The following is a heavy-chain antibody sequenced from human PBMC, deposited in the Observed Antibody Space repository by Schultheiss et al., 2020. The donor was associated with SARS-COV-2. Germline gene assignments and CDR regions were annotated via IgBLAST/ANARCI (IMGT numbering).Heavy chain of an antibody. CDR1: GFTFSSFA. CDR2: IWYDGSNK. V-gene: IGHV3-33*08. D-gene: IGHD3-9*01. CDR3: ARAVGVLRYFDLDY. J-gene: IGHJ4*02. Sequence: SCAASGFTFSSFAMHWVRQAPGKGLEWVAVIWYDGSNKYYADSVKGRFTISRDNSKNTLYLQMNSLRAEDTAVYYCARAVGVLRYFDLDYWGQGTLVTVSS.